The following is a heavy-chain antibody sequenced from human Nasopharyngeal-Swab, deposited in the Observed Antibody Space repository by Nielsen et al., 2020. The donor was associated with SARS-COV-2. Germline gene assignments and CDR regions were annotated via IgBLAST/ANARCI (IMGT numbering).Heavy chain of an antibody. V-gene: IGHV4-30-4*01. Sequence: WIRQPPGKGLEWIGYIYYSGSTYYNPSLKSRVTISVDTSKNQFSPKLSSVTAADTAVYYCARAVVWVGAAPSAVWGYFDYWGQGTLVTVSS. J-gene: IGHJ4*02. D-gene: IGHD2-15*01. CDR3: ARAVVWVGAAPSAVWGYFDY. CDR2: IYYSGST.